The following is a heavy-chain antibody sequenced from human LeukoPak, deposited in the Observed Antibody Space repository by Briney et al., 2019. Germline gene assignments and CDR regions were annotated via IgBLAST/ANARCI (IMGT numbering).Heavy chain of an antibody. D-gene: IGHD3-22*01. CDR1: GGSFSGYY. Sequence: SETLSLTCAVYGGSFSGYYWSWIRQPPEKGLEWIGEINHSGSTNYNPSLKSRVTISLDTSKNQFSLRLSSVTAADTAVYYCARAGDSSDYGDYWGQGTLVTVSS. J-gene: IGHJ4*02. CDR3: ARAGDSSDYGDY. V-gene: IGHV4-34*01. CDR2: INHSGST.